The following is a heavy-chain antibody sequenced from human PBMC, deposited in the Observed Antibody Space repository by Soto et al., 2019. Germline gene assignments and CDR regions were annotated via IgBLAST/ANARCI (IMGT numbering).Heavy chain of an antibody. CDR1: GGSISSGGYY. CDR2: IYYSGST. Sequence: QVQLQESGPGLVKPSQTLSLTCTVSGGSISSGGYYWSWIRQHPGKGLEWIGYIYYSGSTYYNPSLTSRVTLSVDTYKNQFSLKLSSVTAADTAGCYCSKESQLSLRGWFDPWGKGTMVTVSS. CDR3: SKESQLSLRGWFDP. J-gene: IGHJ5*02. V-gene: IGHV4-31*03. D-gene: IGHD1-1*01.